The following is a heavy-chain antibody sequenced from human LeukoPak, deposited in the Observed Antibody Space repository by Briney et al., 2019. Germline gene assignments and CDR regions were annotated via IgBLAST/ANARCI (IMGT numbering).Heavy chain of an antibody. CDR2: IRPDGSST. CDR1: GFSFSASY. D-gene: IGHD3-10*01. Sequence: GGSLRLSCAASGFSFSASYMTWVRQAPGKGLECVAYIRPDGSSTYYVDSVKGRFTISRDNAKNSVYLQMNSLRVEDTALYCCSTEPRLLSYWGQGTLVTVSP. V-gene: IGHV3-7*01. J-gene: IGHJ4*02. CDR3: STEPRLLSY.